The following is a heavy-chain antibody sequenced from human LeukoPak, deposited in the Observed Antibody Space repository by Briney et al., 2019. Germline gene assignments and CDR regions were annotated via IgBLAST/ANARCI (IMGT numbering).Heavy chain of an antibody. Sequence: GGSLRLSCAASGFTFSSYSMNWVRQAPGKGLEWVSSISSSSSYIYYADSVKGRFTISRDNAKNSLYLQMNSLRAEDTAVYYCARDAYYYDSSVHFDYWGQGTLVTVSS. CDR2: ISSSSSYI. D-gene: IGHD3-22*01. J-gene: IGHJ4*02. CDR1: GFTFSSYS. V-gene: IGHV3-21*01. CDR3: ARDAYYYDSSVHFDY.